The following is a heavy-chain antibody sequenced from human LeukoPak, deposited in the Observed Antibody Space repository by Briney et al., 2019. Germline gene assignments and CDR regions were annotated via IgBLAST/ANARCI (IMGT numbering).Heavy chain of an antibody. V-gene: IGHV4-59*01. J-gene: IGHJ5*02. Sequence: KTSETLSLTCTVSGGSISSYYWSWIRQPPGKGLEWTGYIYYSGSTNYNPSLKSRVTISVDTSKNQFSLKLSSVTAADTAVYYCARAAWFGESNNWFDPWGQGTLVTVSS. D-gene: IGHD3-10*01. CDR2: IYYSGST. CDR1: GGSISSYY. CDR3: ARAAWFGESNNWFDP.